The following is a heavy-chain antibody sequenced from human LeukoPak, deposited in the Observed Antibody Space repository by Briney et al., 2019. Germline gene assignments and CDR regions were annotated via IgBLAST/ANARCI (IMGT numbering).Heavy chain of an antibody. Sequence: GGSLRLSCAASGFIFSSYEMNWVRQAPGKGLEWVSYISSNGSTIYHADSVKGRITISRDNAKNSLYLHMNSLRAEDTAVYYCARGDEYTTSPWGQGTLVTVSS. CDR1: GFIFSSYE. J-gene: IGHJ4*02. V-gene: IGHV3-48*03. CDR2: ISSNGSTI. D-gene: IGHD2-2*02. CDR3: ARGDEYTTSP.